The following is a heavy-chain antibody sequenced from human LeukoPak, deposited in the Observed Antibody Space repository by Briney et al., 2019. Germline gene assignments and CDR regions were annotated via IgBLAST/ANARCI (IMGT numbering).Heavy chain of an antibody. CDR2: IYYSGST. D-gene: IGHD3-9*01. CDR3: ARDSGRYFVDY. CDR1: GGSISSSSYY. V-gene: IGHV4-39*07. J-gene: IGHJ4*02. Sequence: PSETLSLTCTVSGGSISSSSYYWGWIRQPPGKGLEWIGSIYYSGSTYYNPSLKSRVTISVDTSKNQFSLKLSSVTAADTAVYYCARDSGRYFVDYWGQGTLVTVSS.